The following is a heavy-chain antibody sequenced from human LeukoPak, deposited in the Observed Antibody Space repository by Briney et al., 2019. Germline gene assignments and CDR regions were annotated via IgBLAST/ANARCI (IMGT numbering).Heavy chain of an antibody. CDR3: ARIVKYRSGPLTDLLPYYFDY. D-gene: IGHD6-19*01. J-gene: IGHJ4*02. V-gene: IGHV1-3*03. CDR2: INACNGNT. Sequence: ASVKVSCKASGYTFTSYAMHWVRQAPGQRREWMGWINACNGNTQYSQEFQGRVNITRSTSPSTAYMELNSWRSEYMAVYYCARIVKYRSGPLTDLLPYYFDYWGQGTLVTVSS. CDR1: GYTFTSYA.